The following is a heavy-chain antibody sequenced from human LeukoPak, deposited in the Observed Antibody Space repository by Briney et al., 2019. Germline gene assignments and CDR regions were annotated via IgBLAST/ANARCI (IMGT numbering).Heavy chain of an antibody. D-gene: IGHD3-3*01. CDR3: ARDQYYAFDY. V-gene: IGHV3-48*01. J-gene: IGHJ4*02. CDR1: GFTFRTYW. CDR2: SNTVSSTT. Sequence: GSLRLSCAASGFTFRTYWMSWVRQAPGKGLEWISYSNTVSSTTYYADSVKGRFTISTDNAKNSLYLQMNSLRAEDTAVYYCARDQYYAFDYWGQGILVTVSS.